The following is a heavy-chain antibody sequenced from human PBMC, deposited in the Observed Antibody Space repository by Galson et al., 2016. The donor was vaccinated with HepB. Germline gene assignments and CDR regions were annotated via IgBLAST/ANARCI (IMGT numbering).Heavy chain of an antibody. D-gene: IGHD5-18*01. CDR2: IDPSDSYT. J-gene: IGHJ4*02. V-gene: IGHV5-10-1*01. CDR3: AREEGYSNGFNFFDW. CDR1: GYRFTSSW. Sequence: QSGAEVKKPGESLKISCQVSGYRFTSSWIGWVRQVPGKGLEWMGRIDPSDSYTTYSPSFQGHVTISVDGPIDTAYLQWHSLKASDTAVYYWAREEGYSNGFNFFDWWGQGTLVTVSS.